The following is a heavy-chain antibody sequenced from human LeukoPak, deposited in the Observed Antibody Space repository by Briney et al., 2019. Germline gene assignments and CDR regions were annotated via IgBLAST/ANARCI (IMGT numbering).Heavy chain of an antibody. CDR3: VRDLIR. Sequence: GRSLTLSCAASGFTFSSQHILWVRQAPGKGLECVALITNGGSNKYYTDSVNGRFTISRDDSKNTVYLQMDSLRSDDTAVYYCVRDLIRRGQGTLVTVSS. CDR1: GFTFSSQH. J-gene: IGHJ4*02. V-gene: IGHV3-30-3*01. D-gene: IGHD2-21*01. CDR2: ITNGGSNK.